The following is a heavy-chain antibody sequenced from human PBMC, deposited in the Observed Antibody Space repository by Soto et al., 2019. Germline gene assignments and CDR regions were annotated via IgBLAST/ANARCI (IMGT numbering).Heavy chain of an antibody. CDR1: GGTFSSYT. J-gene: IGHJ5*02. CDR3: ARERIPDDGDYHNWCDP. D-gene: IGHD4-17*01. V-gene: IGHV1-69*08. CDR2: IIPILGIA. Sequence: QVQLVQSGAEVKKPWSSVKVSCKASGGTFSSYTISSVRQDPGPGLEWMGRIIPILGIANYAQKCQGRVTITADKSTTTAYMELSSLRSEDTAVYYCARERIPDDGDYHNWCDPWGQGTLVTVSS.